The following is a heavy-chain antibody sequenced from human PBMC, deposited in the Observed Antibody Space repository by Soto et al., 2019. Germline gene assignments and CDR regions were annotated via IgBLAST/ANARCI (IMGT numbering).Heavy chain of an antibody. CDR1: GFTFSSYA. J-gene: IGHJ4*02. CDR2: INSNGGIT. Sequence: EVQLVESGEGLVQPGGSLRLSCAASGFTFSSYAMHWVRQAPGKGLEYVSAINSNGGITYYADSVQGRFTISRDNSKNTLYLHMGSLRAEDMAVYYCARSSSGYHFDYWGQGTLVTVSS. CDR3: ARSSSGYHFDY. V-gene: IGHV3-64*02. D-gene: IGHD3-22*01.